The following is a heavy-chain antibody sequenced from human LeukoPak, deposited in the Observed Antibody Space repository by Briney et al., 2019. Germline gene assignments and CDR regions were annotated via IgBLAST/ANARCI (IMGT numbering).Heavy chain of an antibody. Sequence: GGSLRLSCAASGFTFSSYGMHWVRQAPGKGLEWVAVISYDGSNKYYADSVKGRFTISRDNSKNTLYLQMNSLRAEDTAVYYCAKGDGSGSYYRNWLDPWGQGTLVTVSS. CDR3: AKGDGSGSYYRNWLDP. J-gene: IGHJ5*02. CDR2: ISYDGSNK. D-gene: IGHD3-10*01. CDR1: GFTFSSYG. V-gene: IGHV3-30*18.